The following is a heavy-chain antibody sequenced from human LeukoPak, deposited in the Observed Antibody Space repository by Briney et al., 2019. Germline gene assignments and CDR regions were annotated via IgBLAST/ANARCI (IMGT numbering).Heavy chain of an antibody. J-gene: IGHJ4*02. CDR1: GGSFSGYY. Sequence: SETLSLTCAVYGGSFSGYYWSWIRQPPGKGLEWIGEINHSGSTNYNPSLKSRVTISVDTSKNQFSLKLSSVTAADTAVYYCARGLTRYRRYYDVLTGTRFDYWGQGTLVTVSS. CDR3: ARGLTRYRRYYDVLTGTRFDY. V-gene: IGHV4-34*01. CDR2: INHSGST. D-gene: IGHD3-9*01.